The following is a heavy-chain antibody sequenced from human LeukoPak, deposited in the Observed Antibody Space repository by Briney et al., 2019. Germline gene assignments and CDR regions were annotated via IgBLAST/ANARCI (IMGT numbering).Heavy chain of an antibody. J-gene: IGHJ4*02. CDR2: IFHTGDS. D-gene: IGHD3-10*01. CDR1: GVSPSDSY. V-gene: IGHV4-59*08. Sequence: SETLSLTCTVSGVSPSDSYWSWVRQPPGKGLEWIGYIFHTGDSHHNPSFRSRVSISLDTSKDQISLRLTSVTAADTAVYYCAGHRFASPLDSWGQGTLVTVSS. CDR3: AGHRFASPLDS.